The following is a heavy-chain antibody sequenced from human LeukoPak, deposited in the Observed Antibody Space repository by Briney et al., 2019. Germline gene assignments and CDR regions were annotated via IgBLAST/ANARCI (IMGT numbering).Heavy chain of an antibody. CDR2: INPNSGGT. D-gene: IGHD3-22*01. Sequence: ASVKVSCKASGYTFTGYYMHWVRQAPGQGLEWMGWINPNSGGTNYAQKFQGRVTMTRDTCISTAYMELSRLRSDDTAVYYCAREDTVSTGLLLDYDSSGYYGGCDYWGQGTLVTVSS. CDR1: GYTFTGYY. CDR3: AREDTVSTGLLLDYDSSGYYGGCDY. J-gene: IGHJ4*02. V-gene: IGHV1-2*02.